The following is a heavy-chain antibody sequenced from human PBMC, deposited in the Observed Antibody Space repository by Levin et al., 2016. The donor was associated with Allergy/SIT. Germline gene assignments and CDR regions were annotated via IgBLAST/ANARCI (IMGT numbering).Heavy chain of an antibody. J-gene: IGHJ4*02. CDR1: GYTFTGYY. D-gene: IGHD6-6*01. V-gene: IGHV1-2*02. CDR3: ARDRRAFYSSSSFDY. CDR2: INPNSGGT. Sequence: ASVKVSCKASGYTFTGYYMHWVRQAPGQGLEWMGWINPNSGGTNYAQKFQGRVTMTRDTSINTAYMELSRLKSDDTAVYYCARDRRAFYSSSSFDYWGQGTLVTVSS.